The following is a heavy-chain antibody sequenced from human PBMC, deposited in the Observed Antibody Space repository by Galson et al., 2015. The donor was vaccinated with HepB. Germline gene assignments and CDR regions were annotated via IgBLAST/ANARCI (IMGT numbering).Heavy chain of an antibody. CDR3: ARERDQYYYYMDV. V-gene: IGHV3-48*02. Sequence: SLRLSCAASGFTFSSYSMNWVRQAPGKGLEWVSYISSSSRTIYYADSVKGRFTISRDNAENSLYLQMNSLRDEDTSVYYCARERDQYYYYMDVWGTGTTVTVSS. D-gene: IGHD2-2*01. CDR2: ISSSSRTI. CDR1: GFTFSSYS. J-gene: IGHJ6*03.